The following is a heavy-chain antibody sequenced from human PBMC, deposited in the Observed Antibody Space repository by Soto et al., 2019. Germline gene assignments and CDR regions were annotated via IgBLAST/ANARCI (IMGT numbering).Heavy chain of an antibody. CDR3: AREFLYGTGSSNFHDYGMDV. Sequence: QVQLVESGGGVVQSGTSLRLSCAASGMKFSSYGMHWVRQAPGKGQEWVAVIWFDGFKKYYVDSVKGRFTISRDNSNNTLYLQMNSMRAEDTGLDYCAREFLYGTGSSNFHDYGMDVWGHGDTVTVAS. CDR2: IWFDGFKK. D-gene: IGHD3-10*01. J-gene: IGHJ6*02. CDR1: GMKFSSYG. V-gene: IGHV3-33*01.